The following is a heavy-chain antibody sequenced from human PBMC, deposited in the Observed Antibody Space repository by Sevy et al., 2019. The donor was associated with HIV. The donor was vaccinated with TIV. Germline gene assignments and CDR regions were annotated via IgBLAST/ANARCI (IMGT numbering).Heavy chain of an antibody. Sequence: SVKVSCKASGGTFNTYSISWVRQAPGQGLEWLGGIIPLFGTANYAQKFQNRVTITADATTITAYMDLSSLRSEDTAVYYCATSPRPELELLSHYYGMAVWGQGTTVTVSS. CDR1: GGTFNTYS. V-gene: IGHV1-69*13. D-gene: IGHD1-7*01. CDR2: IIPLFGTA. CDR3: ATSPRPELELLSHYYGMAV. J-gene: IGHJ6*02.